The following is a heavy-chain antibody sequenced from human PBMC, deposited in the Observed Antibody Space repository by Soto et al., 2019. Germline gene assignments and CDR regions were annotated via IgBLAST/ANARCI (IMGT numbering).Heavy chain of an antibody. D-gene: IGHD3-16*01. J-gene: IGHJ4*02. CDR2: IKSDGSNR. CDR3: ARDWGLGAPTDI. CDR1: GFTFKTYD. V-gene: IGHV3-33*01. Sequence: QVQLVESGGGVVQPGRSLRLSCAGTGFTFKTYDIHWVRQAPGKGMEWVGIIKSDGSNRYYGDSVKGRFTISRDNSKNMVYLQMNSLRAEETAVYYCARDWGLGAPTDIWGQGTLVTV.